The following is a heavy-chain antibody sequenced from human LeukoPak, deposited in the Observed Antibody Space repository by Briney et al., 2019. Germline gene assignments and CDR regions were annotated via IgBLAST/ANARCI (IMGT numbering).Heavy chain of an antibody. J-gene: IGHJ4*02. D-gene: IGHD3-3*02. CDR3: AREVFAAEYYFDY. CDR2: IWYDGSNK. Sequence: GRSPRLSCAASGFTFSSYGMHWVRQAPGKGLEWVAVIWYDGSNKYYADSVKGRFTISRDNSKNTLYLQMNSLRAEDTAVYYCAREVFAAEYYFDYWGQGTLVTASS. CDR1: GFTFSSYG. V-gene: IGHV3-33*01.